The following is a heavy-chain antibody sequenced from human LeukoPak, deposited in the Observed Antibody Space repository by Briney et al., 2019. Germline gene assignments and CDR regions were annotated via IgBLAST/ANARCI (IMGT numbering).Heavy chain of an antibody. CDR3: ARDGAYGDYVPYFQH. CDR2: ISSSSSYI. D-gene: IGHD4-17*01. J-gene: IGHJ1*01. V-gene: IGHV3-21*04. CDR1: GFYS. Sequence: GGSLRLSCAASGFYSMHWVRQAPGKGLEWVSSISSSSSYIYYADSVKGRFTISRDNAKNSLYLQMNSLRAEDTAVYYCARDGAYGDYVPYFQHWGQGTLVTVSS.